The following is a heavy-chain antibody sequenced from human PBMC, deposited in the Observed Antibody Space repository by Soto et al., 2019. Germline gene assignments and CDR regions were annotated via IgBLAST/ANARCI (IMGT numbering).Heavy chain of an antibody. CDR2: ITGSDEIT. CDR3: AKLVSY. J-gene: IGHJ4*02. CDR1: GFPFCSDS. Sequence: EVQLLESGGGLVQPGGSLRLSCAASGFPFCSDSMSWVRQAPGKGMEWVSVITGSDEITYYADSVKGRFTISRDISKNTVYLQMNSLRAEDTAVYYCAKLVSYWGQGTLVTVSS. V-gene: IGHV3-23*01.